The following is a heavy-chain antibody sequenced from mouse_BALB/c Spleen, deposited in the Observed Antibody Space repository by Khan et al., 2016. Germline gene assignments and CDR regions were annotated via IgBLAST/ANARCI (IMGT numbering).Heavy chain of an antibody. D-gene: IGHD1-2*01. J-gene: IGHJ3*01. Sequence: EVQLVESGGGLVQPGGSLKLSCAASGFDLSRYWMSWVRQAPGKGLEWIGEINPDSSTINYTPSLKDKFIISRDNAKNTLYLQMSKVRSEDTALYYGTRLNYYGRFAYWGQGTLVTVSA. CDR3: TRLNYYGRFAY. CDR1: GFDLSRYW. CDR2: INPDSSTI. V-gene: IGHV4-1*02.